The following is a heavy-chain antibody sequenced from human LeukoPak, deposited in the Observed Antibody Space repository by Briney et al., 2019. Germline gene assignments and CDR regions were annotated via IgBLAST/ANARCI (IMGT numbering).Heavy chain of an antibody. CDR1: GFTFSSYW. V-gene: IGHV3-7*01. Sequence: GGSLRLSCAASGFTFSSYWMSWVRQAPGKGLEWVANIKQGGSEKYYVDSVKGRFTISRDNAKNSLYLQMNSLRAEDTAVYYCARAVPDFWSGYYRYYYGMDVWGQGTTVTVSS. CDR3: ARAVPDFWSGYYRYYYGMDV. J-gene: IGHJ6*02. D-gene: IGHD3-3*01. CDR2: IKQGGSEK.